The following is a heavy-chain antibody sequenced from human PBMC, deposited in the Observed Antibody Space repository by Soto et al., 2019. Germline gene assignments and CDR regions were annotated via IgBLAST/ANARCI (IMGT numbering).Heavy chain of an antibody. CDR2: INPSGGST. D-gene: IGHD2-15*01. J-gene: IGHJ6*02. V-gene: IGHV1-46*01. CDR3: ASSMVAATYYYYYYGMDV. Sequence: ASVKVSCKVSGYTFTSYYMHWVRQAPGQGLEWMGIINPSGGSTSYAQKFQGRVTMTRDTSTSTVYMELSSLRSEDTAVYYCASSMVAATYYYYYYGMDVWGQGTTVTVSS. CDR1: GYTFTSYY.